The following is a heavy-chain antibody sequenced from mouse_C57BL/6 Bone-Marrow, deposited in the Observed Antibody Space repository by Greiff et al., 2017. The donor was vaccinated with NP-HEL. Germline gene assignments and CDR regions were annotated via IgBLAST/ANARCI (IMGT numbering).Heavy chain of an antibody. CDR3: ARPHYYGSSVFAD. CDR1: GYTFTDYT. CDR2: IYPRDGST. V-gene: IGHV1-78*01. Sequence: VQLQESDAELVKPGASVKISCKVSGYTFTDYTIHWVKQRPEQGLEWIGFIYPRDGSTNYNEKFKGKATLTADKSSSTDYMQLNSLTSEDSAVYFCARPHYYGSSVFADWGQGTLVTVST. D-gene: IGHD1-1*01. J-gene: IGHJ3*01.